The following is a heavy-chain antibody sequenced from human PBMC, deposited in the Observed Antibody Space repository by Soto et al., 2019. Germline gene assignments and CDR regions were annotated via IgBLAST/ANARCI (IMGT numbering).Heavy chain of an antibody. CDR3: ARSGYSYGPFDY. Sequence: EVQLVESGGGLIQPGGSLRLSCAASGFTVSSTYMSWVRQAPGKGLEWVSVIYSGGSTYYADSVKGRFTISRDNSKNTLYRQRNSLRAEDTAVYYCARSGYSYGPFDYWGQGTLVTVSS. CDR2: IYSGGST. V-gene: IGHV3-53*01. D-gene: IGHD5-18*01. J-gene: IGHJ4*02. CDR1: GFTVSSTY.